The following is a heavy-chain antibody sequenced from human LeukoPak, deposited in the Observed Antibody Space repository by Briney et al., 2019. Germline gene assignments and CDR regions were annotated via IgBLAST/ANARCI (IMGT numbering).Heavy chain of an antibody. CDR1: GGSISSSSYY. CDR2: IHYSGST. J-gene: IGHJ5*02. D-gene: IGHD6-19*01. Sequence: PSETLSLTCTVSGGSISSSSYYLGWIRQPPGKGLEWIGSIHYSGSTCYNPPLKSRVTISVDTSKNQFSLKLSSVTAADTAVYYCARQGYSSGWTRDWFDPWGQGTLVTVSS. CDR3: ARQGYSSGWTRDWFDP. V-gene: IGHV4-39*01.